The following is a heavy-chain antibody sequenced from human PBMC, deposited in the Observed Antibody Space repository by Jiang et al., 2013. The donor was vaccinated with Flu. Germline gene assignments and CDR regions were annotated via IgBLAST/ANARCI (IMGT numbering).Heavy chain of an antibody. Sequence: LLKPSETLSLTCAVYGGSFSGYYWSWIRQPPGKGLEWIGEINHSGSTNYNPSLKSRVTISVDTSKNQFSLKLSSVTAADTAVYYCARGCRIIMGSSTSCYSSLINWGQGTLVTVSS. CDR2: INHSGST. V-gene: IGHV4-34*01. CDR3: ARGCRIIMGSSTSCYSSLIN. J-gene: IGHJ4*02. D-gene: IGHD2-2*01. CDR1: GGSFSGYY.